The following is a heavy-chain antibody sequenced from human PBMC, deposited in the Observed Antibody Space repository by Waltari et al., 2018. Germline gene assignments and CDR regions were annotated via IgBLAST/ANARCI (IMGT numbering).Heavy chain of an antibody. J-gene: IGHJ1*01. Sequence: QMQLQESGPGLLRPSETLSLTCTVPGSSLRNHYWTWVRQSPGKGLEWVGNIYLSGNTNVNPSLKSRVTMSVDASKNQFSLSLRSVTVADTAVYYCATDVVDRETDLAHWGQGTLVTVSA. CDR3: ATDVVDRETDLAH. V-gene: IGHV4-59*11. CDR1: GSSLRNHY. D-gene: IGHD2-21*01. CDR2: IYLSGNT.